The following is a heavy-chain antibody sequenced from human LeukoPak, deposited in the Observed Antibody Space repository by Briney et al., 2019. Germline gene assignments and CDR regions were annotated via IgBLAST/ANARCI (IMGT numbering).Heavy chain of an antibody. Sequence: ASVKVSCKASGYTFTTYYIHWVRQAPGQGLEWMGIINPSAGNTGSAEKFQGRVTMTRDTSTSTVYMELSSLRSEDTAVYYCARAPDYGEPIDYWGQGTLVTVSS. CDR2: INPSAGNT. V-gene: IGHV1-46*01. CDR3: ARAPDYGEPIDY. D-gene: IGHD4-17*01. CDR1: GYTFTTYY. J-gene: IGHJ4*02.